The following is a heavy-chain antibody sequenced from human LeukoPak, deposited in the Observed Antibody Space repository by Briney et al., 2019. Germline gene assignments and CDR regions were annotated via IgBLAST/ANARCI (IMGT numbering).Heavy chain of an antibody. CDR2: INPNSGGT. CDR1: GYTFTVYY. CDR3: ARGGQWLAQLY. J-gene: IGHJ4*02. D-gene: IGHD6-19*01. V-gene: IGHV1-2*02. Sequence: AASVNLSRKASGYTFTVYYMHCVRRAPGQGLEWVGWINPNSGGTNYAQKFQGRVTMPRDTSISTAYMELSRLRSDDPAVYYCARGGQWLAQLYWGQGTLVTVSS.